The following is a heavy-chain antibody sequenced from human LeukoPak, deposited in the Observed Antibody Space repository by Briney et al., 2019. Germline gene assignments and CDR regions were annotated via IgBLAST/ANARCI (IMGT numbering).Heavy chain of an antibody. CDR2: INDDGSEK. V-gene: IGHV3-7*01. CDR1: GFTISSYC. Sequence: GGSLRLSCAASGFTISSYCMTWVRQAPGKGLEWVATINDDGSEKYYVGSVKGRFTISRDNAKNSLYLQMNCLRAEDTAVYYCARDPLRRFDYWGQGTLLTVSS. J-gene: IGHJ4*02. CDR3: ARDPLRRFDY.